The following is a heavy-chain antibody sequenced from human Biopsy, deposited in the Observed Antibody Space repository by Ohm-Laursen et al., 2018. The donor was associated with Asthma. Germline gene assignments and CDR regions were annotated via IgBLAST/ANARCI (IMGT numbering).Heavy chain of an antibody. Sequence: SSVKVSCNSLGGTFNTYVIGWVRQAPGQGLEWMGGINSVFGTTTYPQKFQDRVTITADDSTSTVYMELSSLRSEDTAAYYCARKAGSCISRTCYSLDFCGQGTLVTVPS. D-gene: IGHD2-2*01. CDR3: ARKAGSCISRTCYSLDF. CDR1: GGTFNTYV. CDR2: INSVFGTT. V-gene: IGHV1-69*01. J-gene: IGHJ4*02.